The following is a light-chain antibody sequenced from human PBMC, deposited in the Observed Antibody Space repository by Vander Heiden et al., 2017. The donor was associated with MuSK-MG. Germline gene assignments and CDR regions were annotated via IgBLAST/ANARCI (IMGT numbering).Light chain of an antibody. CDR1: QDISSY. CDR3: QQYENIHL. CDR2: DAS. V-gene: IGKV1-33*01. Sequence: DIQMTQSPSSLSASVGDRVTITCQTSQDISSYVNWYQQKPGKAPKLLIYDASSLETGVPSRFSGSGSGTHFSFTISSLQPEDIATYYCQQYENIHLFGGGTKVEI. J-gene: IGKJ4*01.